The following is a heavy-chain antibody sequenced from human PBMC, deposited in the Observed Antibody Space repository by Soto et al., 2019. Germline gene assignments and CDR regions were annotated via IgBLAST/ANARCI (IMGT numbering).Heavy chain of an antibody. V-gene: IGHV4-34*01. CDR3: ARVRDYDFWSGYDGAFDI. D-gene: IGHD3-3*01. CDR1: GGSFSGYY. J-gene: IGHJ3*02. Sequence: SETLSLTCAVYGGSFSGYYWSWIRQPPGKGLGWIGEINHSGSTNYNPSLKSRVTISVDTSKNQFSLKLSSVTAADTAVYYCARVRDYDFWSGYDGAFDIWGQGTMVTVSS. CDR2: INHSGST.